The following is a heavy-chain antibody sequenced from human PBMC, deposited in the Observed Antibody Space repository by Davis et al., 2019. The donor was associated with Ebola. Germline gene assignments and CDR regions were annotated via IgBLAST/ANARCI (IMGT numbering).Heavy chain of an antibody. CDR1: GFTFYTHA. CDR3: ALRNLGTYSGQYLAY. V-gene: IGHV3-30*02. J-gene: IGHJ4*02. D-gene: IGHD1-26*01. CDR2: IRYAGNDR. Sequence: PGGPLRLSCAASGFTFYTHAMSWVRQAPGKGLEWVAWIRYAGNDRYSADSVEGRFTISRDNSRNTLYLQMNSLRVEDTAVYYCALRNLGTYSGQYLAYWGQGILVTVSS.